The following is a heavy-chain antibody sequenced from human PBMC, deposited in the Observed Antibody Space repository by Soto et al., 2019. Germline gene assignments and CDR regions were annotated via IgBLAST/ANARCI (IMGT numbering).Heavy chain of an antibody. J-gene: IGHJ5*02. V-gene: IGHV3-21*01. CDR1: GFTFSSYS. D-gene: IGHD2-2*01. Sequence: EVQLVESGGGLVKPGGSLRLSCAASGFTFSSYSVNWVRQAPGKGLEWVSSISSSSSYIYYADSVKGRFTISRDNAKNSLYLQMNSLRAEDTAVYYCARGGSSTTFDPWGQGTLVTVSS. CDR3: ARGGSSTTFDP. CDR2: ISSSSSYI.